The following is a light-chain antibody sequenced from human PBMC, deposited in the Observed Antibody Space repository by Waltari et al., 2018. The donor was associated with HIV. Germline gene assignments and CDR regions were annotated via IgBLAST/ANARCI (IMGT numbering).Light chain of an antibody. V-gene: IGKV3-15*01. CDR1: QSINNN. Sequence: EILMTQSPATLSVSPGERATLSCRASQSINNNLAWYQQKHGQAPRLLIYGASTGATGVPARFSGRGSGTEFTLTISSLQSEDFAVYYCQQYNNWPGITFGPGTKVDIK. J-gene: IGKJ3*01. CDR2: GAS. CDR3: QQYNNWPGIT.